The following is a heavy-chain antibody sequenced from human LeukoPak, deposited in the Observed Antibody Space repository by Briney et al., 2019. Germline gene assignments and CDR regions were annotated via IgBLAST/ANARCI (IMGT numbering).Heavy chain of an antibody. CDR3: AKQGNFVGSGSYSGNWFDF. CDR1: GNPFTNND. D-gene: IGHD3-10*01. V-gene: IGHV1-8*01. J-gene: IGHJ5*01. CDR2: MNPNNGNT. Sequence: VPATSQAPGNPFTNNDMNWVRQAAGQGVEWMGRMNPNNGNTGYAQKFQGRVTMTRATSIDTAYMELGSLTSEDTAVYYGAKQGNFVGSGSYSGNWFDFWGQGNLVTVSS.